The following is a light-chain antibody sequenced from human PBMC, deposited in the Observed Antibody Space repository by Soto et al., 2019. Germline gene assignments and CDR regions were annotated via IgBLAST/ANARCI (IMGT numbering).Light chain of an antibody. V-gene: IGLV2-23*01. CDR1: SNDVGFYTL. Sequence: QSVLTQPASVSGSPGQSITISCTGTSNDVGFYTLVSWYQHHPGRAPKLLIYEDTKRPSGVSNRFSASKSGNTASLTISNLQPEDEAHYFCCSYAGSTTLLVFPTGTKVTVL. CDR3: CSYAGSTTLLV. CDR2: EDT. J-gene: IGLJ1*01.